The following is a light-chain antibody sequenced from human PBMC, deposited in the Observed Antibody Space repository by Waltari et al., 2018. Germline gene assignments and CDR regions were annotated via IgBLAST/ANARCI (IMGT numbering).Light chain of an antibody. J-gene: IGLJ3*02. CDR3: CSYAGSSSWV. V-gene: IGLV2-23*02. CDR1: GSYFGAYHL. Sequence: QSALTQPASVSGSPGPSLTLSCPGTGSYFGAYHLVSWYQQHPGKAPKLMIYEVTKRPSGVSTRFSGSKSGNTASLTISGLQTEDEADYYCCSYAGSSSWVFGGGTKLTVL. CDR2: EVT.